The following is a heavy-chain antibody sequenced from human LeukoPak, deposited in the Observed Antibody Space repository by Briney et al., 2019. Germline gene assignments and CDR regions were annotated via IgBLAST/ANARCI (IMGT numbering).Heavy chain of an antibody. CDR1: GVSISSGSNY. V-gene: IGHV4-39*07. Sequence: SETLSLPCSVSGVSISSGSNYWGWIRQPPGNTLEWIGSIYSSGSTYYNPSLKSRVIILMDTAKNHFSLNLSSVTAADTAVYYCARSDGYGLVGIWGQGTMVTVSS. CDR3: ARSDGYGLVGI. J-gene: IGHJ3*02. D-gene: IGHD3-10*01. CDR2: IYSSGST.